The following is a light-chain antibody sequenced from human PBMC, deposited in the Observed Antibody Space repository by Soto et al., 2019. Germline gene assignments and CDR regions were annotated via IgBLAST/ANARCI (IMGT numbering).Light chain of an antibody. CDR2: GAS. J-gene: IGKJ1*01. V-gene: IGKV3-20*01. CDR3: QQFGSSSWT. Sequence: ESVLTQSPGTLSLSPGEKATLSSRASHSVSCSYLAWYQQKLGQAPRLLIYGASSRATCIPDRFSGSGSGTDFTLTVSRLEPEDFAVYYCQQFGSSSWTFGQGTKVDIK. CDR1: HSVSCSY.